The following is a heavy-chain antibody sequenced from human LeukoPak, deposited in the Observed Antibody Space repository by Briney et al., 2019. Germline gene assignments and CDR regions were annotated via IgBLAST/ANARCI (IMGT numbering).Heavy chain of an antibody. J-gene: IGHJ4*02. CDR3: ARDQGGNYFN. Sequence: SETLSLTCTVSGASVNGASVTTYYWSWIRQPPGKGLEWIGYIHYSGSTSYNPSLKSRVTISGDRSKNQFSLNLTSVIAADTAVYYCARDQGGNYFNWGQGTLVTVSS. D-gene: IGHD1-7*01. CDR2: IHYSGST. V-gene: IGHV4-61*01. CDR1: GASVNGASVTTYY.